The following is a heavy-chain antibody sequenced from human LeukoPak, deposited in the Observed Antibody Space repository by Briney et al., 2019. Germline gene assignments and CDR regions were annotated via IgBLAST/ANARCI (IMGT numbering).Heavy chain of an antibody. J-gene: IGHJ4*02. CDR3: AREGGDYYDSSGYYEGDY. Sequence: GGSLRLSCAASGFTFSSYEMNWVRQAPGKGLEWVSYISSSGSTIYYADSVKGRSTISRDNAKNSLYLQMNSLRAEDTAVYYCAREGGDYYDSSGYYEGDYWGQGTLVTVSS. D-gene: IGHD3-22*01. CDR1: GFTFSSYE. V-gene: IGHV3-48*03. CDR2: ISSSGSTI.